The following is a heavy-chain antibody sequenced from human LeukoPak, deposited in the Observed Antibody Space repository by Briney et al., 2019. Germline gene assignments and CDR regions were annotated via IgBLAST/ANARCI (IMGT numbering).Heavy chain of an antibody. CDR1: GFTFSSYA. CDR2: ISYGGDNK. V-gene: IGHV3-30*01. CDR3: ARDFEAHDLRPIGY. J-gene: IGHJ4*02. D-gene: IGHD3-3*01. Sequence: PGGSLGLSCAASGFTFSSYAMHRVRQAPGKGLEWVAVISYGGDNKYYADSVKGRFTISRDNSKNTLYLQMNSLRAEDTAVYYCARDFEAHDLRPIGYWGQGNLVTVSS.